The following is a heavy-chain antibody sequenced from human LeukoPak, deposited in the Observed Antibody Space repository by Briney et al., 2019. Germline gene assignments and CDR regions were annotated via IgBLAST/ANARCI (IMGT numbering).Heavy chain of an antibody. CDR2: ISSSSSYI. Sequence: GGSLRLSCAASGYTFSSYSMNWVRQAPGKGLEWVSSISSSSSYIYYADSVKGRFTISRDNAKNSLYLQMNSLRAEDTAVYYCARQSSSWYGDSFDYWGQGTLVTVSS. D-gene: IGHD6-13*01. J-gene: IGHJ4*02. CDR3: ARQSSSWYGDSFDY. CDR1: GYTFSSYS. V-gene: IGHV3-21*01.